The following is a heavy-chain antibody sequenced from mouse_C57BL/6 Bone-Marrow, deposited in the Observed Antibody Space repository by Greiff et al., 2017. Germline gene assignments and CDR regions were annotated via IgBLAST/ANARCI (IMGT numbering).Heavy chain of an antibody. V-gene: IGHV5-17*01. CDR2: ISSGSSTI. CDR3: ARDLYYYGSSCDY. D-gene: IGHD1-1*01. Sequence: VMLVESGGGLVKPGGSLKLSCAASGFTFSDYGMHWVRQAPEKGLEWVAYISSGSSTIYYADTVKGRFNISRDNAKNTLFLQMTSLRSEDTAMYYCARDLYYYGSSCDYWGQGTTLTVSS. CDR1: GFTFSDYG. J-gene: IGHJ2*01.